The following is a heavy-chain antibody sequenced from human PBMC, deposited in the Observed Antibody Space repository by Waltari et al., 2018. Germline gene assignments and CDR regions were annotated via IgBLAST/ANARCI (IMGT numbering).Heavy chain of an antibody. D-gene: IGHD6-19*01. J-gene: IGHJ6*02. CDR2: ISYDGSNK. CDR3: ARAPGWYANYYGMDV. Sequence: QVQLVESGGGVVQPGRSLRLSCAASGFTFSSYAMHWVRQAPGKGLEWVAVISYDGSNKYYADSGKGRFTISRDNSKNTLYLQMNSLRAEDTAVYYCARAPGWYANYYGMDVWGQGTTVTVSS. V-gene: IGHV3-30*01. CDR1: GFTFSSYA.